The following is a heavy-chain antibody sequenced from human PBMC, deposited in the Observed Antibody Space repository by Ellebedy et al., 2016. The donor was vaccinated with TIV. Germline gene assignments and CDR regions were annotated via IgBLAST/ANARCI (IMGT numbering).Heavy chain of an antibody. CDR2: IKPDGSAQ. D-gene: IGHD1-26*01. CDR1: GFTFSNYW. V-gene: IGHV3-7*03. J-gene: IGHJ4*02. Sequence: PGGSLRLSCAASGFTFSNYWMSWVRQAPGKGLVWVGNIKPDGSAQYYVDSVKGRLTMSRDNAKNSLYLQMDSLRAEDTAVYYCAEDRHSGNIDDWGQGTLVTVSS. CDR3: AEDRHSGNIDD.